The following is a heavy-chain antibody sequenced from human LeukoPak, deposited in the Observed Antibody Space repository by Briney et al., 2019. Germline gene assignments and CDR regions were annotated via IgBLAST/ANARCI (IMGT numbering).Heavy chain of an antibody. J-gene: IGHJ6*04. CDR1: GFTFSSYS. Sequence: GGSLRLSCAVSGFTFSSYSMTWVRQAPGKGLEWVSSISSRSTYIYHADSVKGRFTISRDNAKNSLFLQMNSLRAEDTAVYFCAKSTRAVMAMMDVWGKGTTVTVSS. CDR3: AKSTRAVMAMMDV. V-gene: IGHV3-21*01. CDR2: ISSRSTYI. D-gene: IGHD3-16*01.